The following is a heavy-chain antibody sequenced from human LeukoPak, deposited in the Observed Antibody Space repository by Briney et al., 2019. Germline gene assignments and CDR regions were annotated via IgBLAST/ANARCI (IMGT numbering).Heavy chain of an antibody. CDR2: IYSGGST. Sequence: GGSLRLSCAVSGFTVSSKYMSWVRQAPGKGLEWVSVIYSGGSTYYADSVKGRFTISRDNSKNTLYLQMSSLRAEDTAVYYCARASIFGVVNGMDVWGQGTTVTVSS. V-gene: IGHV3-53*01. D-gene: IGHD3-3*01. J-gene: IGHJ6*02. CDR3: ARASIFGVVNGMDV. CDR1: GFTVSSKY.